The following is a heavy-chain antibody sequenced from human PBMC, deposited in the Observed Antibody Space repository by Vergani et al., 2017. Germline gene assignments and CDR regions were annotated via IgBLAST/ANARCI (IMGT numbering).Heavy chain of an antibody. D-gene: IGHD2-2*01. J-gene: IGHJ5*02. CDR1: GYSISSGHY. CDR2: ISQSGRT. CDR3: ATSIVGFCISPNCLRAFEA. V-gene: IGHV4-38-2*02. Sequence: QVQLQESGPGLVKPSETLSLTCTVSGYSISSGHYWGWIRHSPGTGLEWIGSISQSGRTYYSPSLKIRLTISRDTSKNQFSLNLNSVIAADTAVYFCATSIVGFCISPNCLRAFEAWGQGTLVTVSS.